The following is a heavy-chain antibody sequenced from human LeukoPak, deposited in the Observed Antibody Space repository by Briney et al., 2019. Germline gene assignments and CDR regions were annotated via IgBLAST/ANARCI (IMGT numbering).Heavy chain of an antibody. V-gene: IGHV3-64*01. Sequence: GGSLRLSCAASGFTFSSYAMHWVRQAPGKGLEYVSAISSNGGSTYYANSVKGRFSISRDNSKNTLYLQMGSLRAEDMAVYYCARVAAAGTYYYYYYMDVWGKGTTVTISS. D-gene: IGHD6-13*01. CDR3: ARVAAAGTYYYYYYMDV. CDR1: GFTFSSYA. J-gene: IGHJ6*03. CDR2: ISSNGGST.